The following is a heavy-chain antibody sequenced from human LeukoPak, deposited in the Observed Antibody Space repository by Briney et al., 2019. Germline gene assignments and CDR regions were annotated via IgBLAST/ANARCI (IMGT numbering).Heavy chain of an antibody. CDR1: GGSISSGDYY. CDR3: ASGYYYDSSGYYYGD. J-gene: IGHJ4*02. Sequence: SQTLSLTCTVSGGSISSGDYYWSWIRQPPGKGLEWIGYIYYSGSTYYNPSLKSRVTISVDTSKNQFSPKLSSVTAADTAVYYCASGYYYDSSGYYYGDWGQGTLVTVSS. CDR2: IYYSGST. V-gene: IGHV4-30-4*01. D-gene: IGHD3-22*01.